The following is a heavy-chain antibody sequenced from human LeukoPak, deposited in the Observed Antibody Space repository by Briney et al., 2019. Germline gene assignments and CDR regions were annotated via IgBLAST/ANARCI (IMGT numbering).Heavy chain of an antibody. J-gene: IGHJ4*02. D-gene: IGHD6-13*01. CDR3: AKLITLYSSRSFVDY. V-gene: IGHV3-30*18. Sequence: GGSLRLSCAGSGFTFSDYAINWVRQAPGKGLEWVAVISYDRRNKYYADSVKGRFTISRDNSKNTLYLQMNSLRAEDTAVYYCAKLITLYSSRSFVDYWGQGTLVTVSS. CDR2: ISYDRRNK. CDR1: GFTFSDYA.